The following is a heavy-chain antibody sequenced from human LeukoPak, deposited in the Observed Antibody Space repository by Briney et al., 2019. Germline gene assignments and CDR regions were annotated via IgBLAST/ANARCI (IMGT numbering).Heavy chain of an antibody. CDR3: VREAAATLFDY. CDR2: ISSSSRDI. Sequence: GGSLRLSCAASGFTFSSYTMNWVRQAPGKGLEWVAAISSSSRDIFYADSVKGRFSISRDNTQNSLSLQMSSLKAEDTAVHYCVREAAATLFDYWGRGTLVTVSS. CDR1: GFTFSSYT. D-gene: IGHD1-26*01. V-gene: IGHV3-21*01. J-gene: IGHJ4*02.